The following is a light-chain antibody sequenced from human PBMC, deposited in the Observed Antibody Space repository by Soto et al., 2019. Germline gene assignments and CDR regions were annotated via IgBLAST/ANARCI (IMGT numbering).Light chain of an antibody. J-gene: IGKJ4*01. V-gene: IGKV3-15*01. CDR1: QSVDRA. CDR3: QQYRHWPPLT. Sequence: EIVMTQSPATLSVSPGETATLSCRASQSVDRAVAWYQHKPGQAPRLLIVGASFRATGVPGRFSGGGSRTAVTLTISRLQSEDFAVSYCQQYRHWPPLTFGGGTAVAIK. CDR2: GAS.